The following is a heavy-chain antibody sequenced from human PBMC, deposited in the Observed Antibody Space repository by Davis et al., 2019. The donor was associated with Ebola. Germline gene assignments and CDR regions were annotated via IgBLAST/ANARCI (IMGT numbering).Heavy chain of an antibody. V-gene: IGHV3-23*01. J-gene: IGHJ4*02. CDR1: GFTFSTYA. Sequence: GESLKISCAASGFTFSTYAMSWVRQAPGKGLEWVSTISGSGNSINYADSMKGRLTISRDNSKNTLYLQMNSLRAEDTAVYYCAKGVVITTGIFDYWGQGTLVTVSS. D-gene: IGHD3-22*01. CDR2: ISGSGNSI. CDR3: AKGVVITTGIFDY.